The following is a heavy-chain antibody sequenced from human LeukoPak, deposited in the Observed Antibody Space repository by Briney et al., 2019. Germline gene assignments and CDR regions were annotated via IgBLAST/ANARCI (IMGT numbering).Heavy chain of an antibody. D-gene: IGHD6-13*01. V-gene: IGHV3-23*01. CDR2: IRGSGSST. Sequence: PGASLRLSCAASGFTFSSYAMSWVRRAPGKGLEWVSAIRGSGSSTYFADSGTGRFTISRDNSKNTLYLQVNSLRAADTAVYYCATGGTAEVYYYGMDVWGQGTTVTVSS. CDR3: ATGGTAEVYYYGMDV. J-gene: IGHJ6*02. CDR1: GFTFSSYA.